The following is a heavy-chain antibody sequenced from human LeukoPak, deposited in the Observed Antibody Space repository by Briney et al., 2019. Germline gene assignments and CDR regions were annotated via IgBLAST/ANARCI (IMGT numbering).Heavy chain of an antibody. CDR1: GGSISSSSYY. J-gene: IGHJ4*02. D-gene: IGHD5-18*01. V-gene: IGHV4-39*01. CDR3: ARQWIQLWPYFDY. Sequence: PSETLPLTCTVSGGSISSSSYYWGWIRQPPGKGLEWIGSIYYSGSTYYNPSLKSRVTISVDTSKNQFSLKLSSVTAADTAVYYCARQWIQLWPYFDYWGQGTLVTVSS. CDR2: IYYSGST.